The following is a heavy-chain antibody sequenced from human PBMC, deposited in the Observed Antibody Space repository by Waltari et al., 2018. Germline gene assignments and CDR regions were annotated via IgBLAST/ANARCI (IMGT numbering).Heavy chain of an antibody. Sequence: QVQLQESGPGLVKPSETLSLTCTVSGGSISSYYWSWIRQPPGKGLEWIGYIYYSGSTNYNPSLKSRVTISVDTSKNQFSLKLSSVTAADTAVYYCARAEHWNDETDAFDIWGQGTMVTVSS. CDR3: ARAEHWNDETDAFDI. D-gene: IGHD1-1*01. J-gene: IGHJ3*02. CDR1: GGSISSYY. CDR2: IYYSGST. V-gene: IGHV4-59*01.